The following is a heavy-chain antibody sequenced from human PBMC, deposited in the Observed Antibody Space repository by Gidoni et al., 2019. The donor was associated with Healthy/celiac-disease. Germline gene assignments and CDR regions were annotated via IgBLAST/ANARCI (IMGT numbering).Heavy chain of an antibody. CDR2: ISAYNGNT. CDR1: GYTFTSYG. D-gene: IGHD1-20*01. V-gene: IGHV1-18*01. J-gene: IGHJ6*02. Sequence: QVQLVQSGAEVKKPGTSVKVSCKASGYTFTSYGISWVRQAPGQGLEWMGWISAYNGNTNYAQKLQGRVTMTTDTSTSTAYMELRSLRSDDTAVYYCARDNSYARYYYYYYGMDVWGQGTTVTVSS. CDR3: ARDNSYARYYYYYYGMDV.